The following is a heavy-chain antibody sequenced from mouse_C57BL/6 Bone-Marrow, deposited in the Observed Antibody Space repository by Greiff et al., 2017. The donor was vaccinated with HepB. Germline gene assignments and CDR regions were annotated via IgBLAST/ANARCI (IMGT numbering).Heavy chain of an antibody. Sequence: QVHVKQPGAELVMPGASVKLSCKASGYTFTSYWMHWVKQRPGQGLEWIGEIDPSDSYTNYNQKFKGKSTLTVDKSSSTAYMQLSSLTSEDSAVYYCARHYGYDRGFAYWGQGTLVTVSA. CDR3: ARHYGYDRGFAY. D-gene: IGHD2-2*01. J-gene: IGHJ3*01. CDR2: IDPSDSYT. CDR1: GYTFTSYW. V-gene: IGHV1-69*01.